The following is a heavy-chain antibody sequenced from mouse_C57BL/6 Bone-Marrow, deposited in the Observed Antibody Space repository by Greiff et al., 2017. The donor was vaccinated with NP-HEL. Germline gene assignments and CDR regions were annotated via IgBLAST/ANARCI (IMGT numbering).Heavy chain of an antibody. CDR1: GFTFSSYA. V-gene: IGHV5-9-1*02. CDR2: ISSGGDYI. D-gene: IGHD1-1*01. CDR3: TREEDYYGSSYSWFAY. J-gene: IGHJ3*01. Sequence: EVKLVESGEGLVKPGGSLKLSCAASGFTFSSYAMSWVRQTPEKRLEWVAYISSGGDYIYYADTVKGRFTISRDNARNTLYLQMSSLKSEDTAMYYCTREEDYYGSSYSWFAYWGQGTLVTVSA.